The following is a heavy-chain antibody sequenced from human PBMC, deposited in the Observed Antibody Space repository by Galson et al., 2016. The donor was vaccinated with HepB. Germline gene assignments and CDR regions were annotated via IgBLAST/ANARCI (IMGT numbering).Heavy chain of an antibody. CDR3: AKDGRIYCSSASCHDPFHY. D-gene: IGHD2-2*01. J-gene: IGHJ4*02. Sequence: SLRLSCAASGFTFSSYGMHWDRQAPGKGLEWVAFISYDGSNKKYADSVKGRFTISRDNSKKTLYLQMNSLRAEDTAVYYCAKDGRIYCSSASCHDPFHYWGQGTLVTISS. CDR1: GFTFSSYG. V-gene: IGHV3-30*18. CDR2: ISYDGSNK.